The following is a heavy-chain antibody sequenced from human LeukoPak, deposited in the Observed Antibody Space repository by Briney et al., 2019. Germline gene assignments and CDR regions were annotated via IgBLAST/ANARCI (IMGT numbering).Heavy chain of an antibody. J-gene: IGHJ4*02. CDR2: IYYSGST. V-gene: IGHV4-59*11. CDR1: GGSISSHY. CDR3: ARVKSSSFFFTSDY. Sequence: SETLSLTCTVSGGSISSHYWSWIRQPPGKGLEWIGYIYYSGSTNYNPSLKSRVTISVDTSKNQFSLKLSSVTAADTAVYYCARVKSSSFFFTSDYWGQGTLVTVSS. D-gene: IGHD6-6*01.